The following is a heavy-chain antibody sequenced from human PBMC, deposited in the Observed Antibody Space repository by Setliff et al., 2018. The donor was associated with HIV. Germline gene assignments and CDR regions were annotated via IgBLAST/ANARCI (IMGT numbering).Heavy chain of an antibody. CDR2: ISSSSSYT. Sequence: GGSLRLSCAASGFTFSDYYMSWIRQAPGKGLEWVSYISSSSSYTNYADSVKGRFTISRDNAKNSLYLQMNSLRAEDTALYYCASVLRYYGSGSYPFGYWGQGTLVTVSS. CDR3: ASVLRYYGSGSYPFGY. V-gene: IGHV3-11*03. J-gene: IGHJ4*02. D-gene: IGHD3-10*01. CDR1: GFTFSDYY.